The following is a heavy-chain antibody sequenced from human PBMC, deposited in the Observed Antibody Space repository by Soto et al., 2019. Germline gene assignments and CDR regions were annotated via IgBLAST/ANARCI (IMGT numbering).Heavy chain of an antibody. Sequence: EVHLVESGGALVQPGGSLRLSCTTAGFNFSRYWVNWVRQAPGKGVEWVSRIKSDGTTTDYADSVKGRFTISRDNGKRTVYLEMNSLRADDTAVYYCTRNAGGRFYGGFDNWGQGTLVIVSS. CDR1: GFNFSRYW. J-gene: IGHJ4*02. CDR3: TRNAGGRFYGGFDN. V-gene: IGHV3-74*01. CDR2: IKSDGTTT. D-gene: IGHD1-26*01.